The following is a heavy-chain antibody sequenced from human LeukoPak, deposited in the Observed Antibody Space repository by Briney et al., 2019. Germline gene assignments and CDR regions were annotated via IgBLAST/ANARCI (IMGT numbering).Heavy chain of an antibody. J-gene: IGHJ4*02. CDR2: ISGSDGNT. D-gene: IGHD3-3*01. CDR1: GFTFSSYA. CDR3: AKTPLFGVVTSFDY. Sequence: GGSLRLSCAASGFTFSSYAMSWVRQAPGKGLELVSLISGSDGNTHYADSVKGRFTISRDNSKNTLYLQMNSLRAEDTAVYYCAKTPLFGVVTSFDYWGQGTLVTVSS. V-gene: IGHV3-23*01.